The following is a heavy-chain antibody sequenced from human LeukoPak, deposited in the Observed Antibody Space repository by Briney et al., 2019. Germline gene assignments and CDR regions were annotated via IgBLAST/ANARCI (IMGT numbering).Heavy chain of an antibody. J-gene: IGHJ4*02. Sequence: ASVKVSCKASGYTFTSYAMHWVRQAPGQRLEWMGWINAVNGNTNYAEKLQGRVTMTTDTSTSTAHMELRSLRSDDTAVYYCGRDSTYSSGLIDYWGQGTLVTVSS. CDR3: GRDSTYSSGLIDY. V-gene: IGHV1-3*01. CDR2: INAVNGNT. CDR1: GYTFTSYA. D-gene: IGHD6-19*01.